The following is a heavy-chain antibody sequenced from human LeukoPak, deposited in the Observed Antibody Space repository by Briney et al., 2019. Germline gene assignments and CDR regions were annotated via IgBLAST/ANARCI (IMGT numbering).Heavy chain of an antibody. CDR1: GYTFTNYG. CDR3: ARGDLLAVVPYW. V-gene: IGHV1-18*01. J-gene: IGHJ4*02. Sequence: ASVKVSCNASGYTFTNYGISWVRQAPGLGLEWMGWISTYNGNTNYAQSLNSRVTMTTDTSTGTAYMELRSLRSEDTAVYYCARGDLLAVVPYWWGQGTLVTVSS. CDR2: ISTYNGNT. D-gene: IGHD2-15*01.